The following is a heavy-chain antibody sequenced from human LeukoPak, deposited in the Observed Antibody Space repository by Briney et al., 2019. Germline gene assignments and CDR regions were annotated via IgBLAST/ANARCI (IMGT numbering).Heavy chain of an antibody. V-gene: IGHV1-2*04. D-gene: IGHD2-15*01. CDR3: TRGGSASYSPYQSVFDI. J-gene: IGHJ3*02. Sequence: ASVKVSCKASGYTFTGYYVHWVRQAPGQGLEWMGWINPNSGGTNYAQKFQGWVTMTRDTSISTAYMDLTKLRPDDTALYYCTRGGSASYSPYQSVFDIWGQGTLVTVSS. CDR2: INPNSGGT. CDR1: GYTFTGYY.